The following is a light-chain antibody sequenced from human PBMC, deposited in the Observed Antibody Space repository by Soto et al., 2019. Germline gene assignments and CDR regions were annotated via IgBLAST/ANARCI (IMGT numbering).Light chain of an antibody. Sequence: ETMMTQSPDTLSVSLGERATLSCRASQSLRSSLAWYQQKPGQAPRLLIYDASTMATGIPARFSGSGSGTDFTLTISSLQSEDFAVYYCQQYNNWPQTFGQGTKVEIK. CDR1: QSLRSS. CDR3: QQYNNWPQT. CDR2: DAS. J-gene: IGKJ1*01. V-gene: IGKV3-15*01.